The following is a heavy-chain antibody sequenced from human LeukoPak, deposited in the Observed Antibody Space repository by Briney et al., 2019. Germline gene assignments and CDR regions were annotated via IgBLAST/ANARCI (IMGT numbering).Heavy chain of an antibody. CDR2: IKQDGSEK. J-gene: IGHJ4*02. CDR1: GFTFSTHW. V-gene: IGHV3-7*03. Sequence: GGSLRVSCAASGFTFSTHWMTWVRQAPGKGLEWVANIKQDGSEKYYLDSVKGRFTISRDNAKNSLFLQMNSLRAEDTAMYYCATDSRSCRYWGQGTLVTVSS. CDR3: ATDSRSCRY.